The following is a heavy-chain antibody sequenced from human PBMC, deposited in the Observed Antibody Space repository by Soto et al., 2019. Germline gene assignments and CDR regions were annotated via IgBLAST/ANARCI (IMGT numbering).Heavy chain of an antibody. D-gene: IGHD4-17*01. CDR3: AKDHRTTVTTRGVWYFDY. V-gene: IGHV3-30*04. CDR1: GFTFSSYA. J-gene: IGHJ4*02. Sequence: PVGSLRLSCAASGFTFSSYAMHWVRQAPGKGLEWVALISRDGRNKYYADSVKGRFTISRNTSKNTLYLQMNSLRDEDTAVYYCAKDHRTTVTTRGVWYFDYWGQGTLVTVSS. CDR2: ISRDGRNK.